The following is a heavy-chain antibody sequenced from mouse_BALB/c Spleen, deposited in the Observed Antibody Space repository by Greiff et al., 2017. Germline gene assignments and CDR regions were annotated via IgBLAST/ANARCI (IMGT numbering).Heavy chain of an antibody. Sequence: VQLKESGPGLVQPSQSLSITCTVSGFSLTSYGVHWVRQSPGKGLEWLGVIWSGGSTDYNAAFISRLSISKDNSKSQVFFKMNSLQADDTAIYYCARGPRYAMDYWGQGTSVTVSS. CDR3: ARGPRYAMDY. CDR1: GFSLTSYG. CDR2: IWSGGST. J-gene: IGHJ4*01. V-gene: IGHV2-4-1*01.